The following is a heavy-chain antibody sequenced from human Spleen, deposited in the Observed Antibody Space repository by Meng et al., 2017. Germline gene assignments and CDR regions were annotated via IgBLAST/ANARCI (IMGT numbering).Heavy chain of an antibody. J-gene: IGHJ6*02. CDR1: GGTFSSYA. CDR2: IIPIFGTA. V-gene: IGHV1-69*06. Sequence: SVKVSCKASGGTFSSYAISWVRQAPGQGLEWMGGIIPIFGTANYAQKFQGRVTITADKSTSTAYMELSSLRSEDTAVYYCARVFSGYGYYYYYGMDVWGQGTTVTVSS. D-gene: IGHD5-18*01. CDR3: ARVFSGYGYYYYYGMDV.